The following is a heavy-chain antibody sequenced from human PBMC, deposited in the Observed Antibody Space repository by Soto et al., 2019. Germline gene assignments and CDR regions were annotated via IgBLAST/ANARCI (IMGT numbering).Heavy chain of an antibody. D-gene: IGHD2-2*01. J-gene: IGHJ5*02. V-gene: IGHV1-46*01. CDR1: GYTFTSYY. CDR2: INPSGGST. CDR3: ARGLRKYCSSTSCYAGGWFDP. Sequence: GASVKVSCKASGYTFTSYYMHWVRQAPGQGLEWMGIINPSGGSTSYAQKFQGRVTMTRDTSTSTVYMELSSLRSEDTAVYYCARGLRKYCSSTSCYAGGWFDPWGQGTLVTVSS.